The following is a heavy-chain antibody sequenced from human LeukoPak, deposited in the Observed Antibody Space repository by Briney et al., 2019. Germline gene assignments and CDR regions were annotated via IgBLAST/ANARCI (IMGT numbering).Heavy chain of an antibody. V-gene: IGHV3-74*01. J-gene: IGHJ4*02. Sequence: PGGSLRLSCAASGFTFSSYWMHWVRQAPGKGLVWVSHINSYGSSTNYADPVKGRFTISRDNAKNTQYLQMNTLRAEDTAVYYCARDLGLDYGGSQWGQGTLVTVSS. D-gene: IGHD4-23*01. CDR3: ARDLGLDYGGSQ. CDR2: INSYGSST. CDR1: GFTFSSYW.